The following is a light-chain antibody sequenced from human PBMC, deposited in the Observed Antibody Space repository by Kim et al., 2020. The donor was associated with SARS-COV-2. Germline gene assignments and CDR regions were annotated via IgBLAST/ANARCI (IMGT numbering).Light chain of an antibody. CDR3: QTWGTGIEV. J-gene: IGLJ3*02. Sequence: QLVLTQSPSASASLGASVKFTCTLSSGHDNFAIAWHQQQPEKGPQFLMTLNSDGSHTKGDGIPDRFSGSSSGSERYLTISNLQSEDEADYYCQTWGTGIEVFGGGTQLTVL. V-gene: IGLV4-69*01. CDR2: LNSDGSH. CDR1: SGHDNFA.